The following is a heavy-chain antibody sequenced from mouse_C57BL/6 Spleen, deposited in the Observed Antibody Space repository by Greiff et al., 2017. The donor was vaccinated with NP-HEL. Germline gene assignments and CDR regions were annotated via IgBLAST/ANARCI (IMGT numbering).Heavy chain of an antibody. D-gene: IGHD2-3*01. CDR2: INPNNGGT. V-gene: IGHV1-18*01. Sequence: EVQLQQSGPELVKPGASVKIPCKASGYTFTDYNMDWVKQSHGKSLEWIGDINPNNGGTIYNQKFKGKATLTVDKSSSTAYMELRSLTSEDTAVYYCARARWLLRRYFDVWGTGTTVTVSS. J-gene: IGHJ1*03. CDR1: GYTFTDYN. CDR3: ARARWLLRRYFDV.